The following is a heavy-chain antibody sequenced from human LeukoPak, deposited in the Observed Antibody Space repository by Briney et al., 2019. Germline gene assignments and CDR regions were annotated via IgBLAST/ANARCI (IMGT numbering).Heavy chain of an antibody. D-gene: IGHD3-22*01. Sequence: SQTLSLTCTVSGGSINSGGYYWSWIRQHPGKGLEWIGYIYYSGSTYYNPSLKSRVTISVDTSKNQFSLKLSSVTAADTAVYYCARDLYYYDSSGYGGFDPWGQGTLVTVSS. J-gene: IGHJ5*02. V-gene: IGHV4-31*03. CDR1: GGSINSGGYY. CDR2: IYYSGST. CDR3: ARDLYYYDSSGYGGFDP.